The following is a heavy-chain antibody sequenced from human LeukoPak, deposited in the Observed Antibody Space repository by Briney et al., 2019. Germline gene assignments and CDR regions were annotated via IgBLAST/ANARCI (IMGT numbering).Heavy chain of an antibody. CDR2: IKSKTDGGTT. J-gene: IGHJ4*02. CDR3: STTYYYDSSEGY. Sequence: PGGSLRLSCAASGFTFSNAWMNWVRQAPGKGLEWVGRIKSKTDGGTTDYAAPVKGRYTISRDDSKNTLYLQMNSLKTEDTAVYYCSTTYYYDSSEGYWGQGTLVTVSS. D-gene: IGHD3-22*01. V-gene: IGHV3-15*07. CDR1: GFTFSNAW.